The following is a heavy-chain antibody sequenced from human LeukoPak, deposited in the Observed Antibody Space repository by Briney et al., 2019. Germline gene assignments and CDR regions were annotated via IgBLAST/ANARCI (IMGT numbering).Heavy chain of an antibody. J-gene: IGHJ1*01. Sequence: PGGSLRLSCAASGFTFSSYGMHWVRQAPGKGLEWVAVIWYDGSNKYYAASVKGRFTISRDNSKNTLYLQMNSLRAEDTAVYYCARDRGRYSSSGYGYFQHWGQGTLVTVSS. CDR2: IWYDGSNK. CDR1: GFTFSSYG. D-gene: IGHD6-6*01. V-gene: IGHV3-33*01. CDR3: ARDRGRYSSSGYGYFQH.